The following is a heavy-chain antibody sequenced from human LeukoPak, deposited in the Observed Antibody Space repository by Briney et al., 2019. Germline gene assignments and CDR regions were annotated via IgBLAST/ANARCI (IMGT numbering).Heavy chain of an antibody. V-gene: IGHV3-74*01. CDR1: GFTFNSYW. J-gene: IGHJ4*02. D-gene: IGHD3-10*01. CDR2: INSDGSST. CDR3: AREKAVYYGSGGFDY. Sequence: PGGSVTLSCAASGFTFNSYWMHWLRHARGEARVWVSHINSDGSSTSYADSGKGRFTTSRDKAKNTLYLQMNSVRAEDTAVYYCAREKAVYYGSGGFDYWGQGTLVTVSS.